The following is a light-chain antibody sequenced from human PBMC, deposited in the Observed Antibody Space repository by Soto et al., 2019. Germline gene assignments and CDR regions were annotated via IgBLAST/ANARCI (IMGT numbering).Light chain of an antibody. Sequence: QSVLTQSASVSGSPGQSITMPCTGTSSVVGGYNYVSWYQQHPNKAPRLIIYEVSNRPSGVSNRFSGSKSGNTASLTISGLQAEDEADYYCSSYTGSSTPLVFGGGTKVTVL. CDR3: SSYTGSSTPLV. CDR2: EVS. CDR1: SSVVGGYNY. J-gene: IGLJ3*02. V-gene: IGLV2-14*01.